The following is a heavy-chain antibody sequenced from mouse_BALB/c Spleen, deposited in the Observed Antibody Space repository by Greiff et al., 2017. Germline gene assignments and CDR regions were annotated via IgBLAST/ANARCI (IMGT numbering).Heavy chain of an antibody. CDR2: INPSTGYT. V-gene: IGHV1-7*01. J-gene: IGHJ2*01. Sequence: VKLQESGAELAKPGASVKMSCKASGYTFTSYWMHWVKQRPGQGLEWIGYINPSTGYTEYNQKFKDKATLTADKSSSTAYMQLSSLTSEDSAVYYCARRGFTTAFDYWGQGTTLTVSS. CDR3: ARRGFTTAFDY. CDR1: GYTFTSYW. D-gene: IGHD1-2*01.